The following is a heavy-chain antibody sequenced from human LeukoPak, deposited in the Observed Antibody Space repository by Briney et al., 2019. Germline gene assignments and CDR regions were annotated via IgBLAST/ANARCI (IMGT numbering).Heavy chain of an antibody. CDR2: ISYDGGLQ. CDR1: GFSFNSYT. V-gene: IGHV3-30-3*01. D-gene: IGHD4-11*01. Sequence: GGSLRLSCAASGFSFNSYTMHWVRQSPDKGLEWVAVISYDGGLQFYGDSVKGRFIISGDNSRNTLYLQMNSLGPEDTAVYYCARDPTVSVPDYFDYWGQGILVTVSS. J-gene: IGHJ4*02. CDR3: ARDPTVSVPDYFDY.